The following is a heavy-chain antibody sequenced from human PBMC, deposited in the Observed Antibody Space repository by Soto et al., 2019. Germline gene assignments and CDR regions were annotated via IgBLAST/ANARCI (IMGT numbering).Heavy chain of an antibody. CDR1: GFTFSSYG. D-gene: IGHD6-19*01. Sequence: ESGGGVVQPGRSLRLSCAASGFTFSSYGMHCVRQAPGMGLEWVAVISYDGSNKYYADSVKGRFTISRDNSKNTLYLQMNSLRAEDTAVYYCAKDLNSSGWYEYYYYGMDVWGHGTTVTVSS. CDR2: ISYDGSNK. CDR3: AKDLNSSGWYEYYYYGMDV. J-gene: IGHJ6*02. V-gene: IGHV3-30*18.